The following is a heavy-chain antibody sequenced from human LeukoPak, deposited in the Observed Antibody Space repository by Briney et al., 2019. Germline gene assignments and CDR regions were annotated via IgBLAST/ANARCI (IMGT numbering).Heavy chain of an antibody. D-gene: IGHD1-20*01. CDR3: AKAHLNWNPQILFDY. V-gene: IGHV3-23*01. Sequence: GGSLRLSCAASGFTFSSYAMSWVRQAPGKGLEWVSAISGSGGSTYYADSVKGRFTISRDNSKNTLYLQMNSLRAEDTAEYYCAKAHLNWNPQILFDYWGQGTLVTVSS. CDR1: GFTFSSYA. J-gene: IGHJ4*02. CDR2: ISGSGGST.